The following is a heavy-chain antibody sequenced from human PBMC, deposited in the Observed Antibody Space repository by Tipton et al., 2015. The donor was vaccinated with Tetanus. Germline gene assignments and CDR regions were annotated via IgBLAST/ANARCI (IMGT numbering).Heavy chain of an antibody. CDR2: IYTSGST. Sequence: TLSLTCTVSGGSISSYYWSWIRQPPGKGLEWIGRIYTSGSTNYNPSLKSRVTMSVDTSKNQFSLKLSSVTAADTAVYYCARGVWFGPGPKYYFDYWGQGTLVTVSS. CDR1: GGSISSYY. CDR3: ARGVWFGPGPKYYFDY. V-gene: IGHV4-4*07. D-gene: IGHD3-10*01. J-gene: IGHJ4*02.